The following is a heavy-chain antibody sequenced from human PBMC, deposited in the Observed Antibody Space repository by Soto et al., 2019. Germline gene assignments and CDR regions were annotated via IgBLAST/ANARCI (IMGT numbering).Heavy chain of an antibody. CDR1: GCTFISYA. CDR2: ISGSGGST. J-gene: IGHJ3*02. V-gene: IGHV3-23*01. D-gene: IGHD3-9*01. Sequence: PGGSLRLSCAASGCTFISYAMSWVRQAPGKGLEWVSAISGSGGSTYYADSVKGRFTISRDNSKNTLYLQMNSLRAEDTAVYYCAKFSFDLDAFDIWGQGTMVTVSS. CDR3: AKFSFDLDAFDI.